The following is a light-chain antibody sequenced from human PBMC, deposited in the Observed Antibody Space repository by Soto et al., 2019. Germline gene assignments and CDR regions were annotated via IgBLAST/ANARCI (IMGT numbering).Light chain of an antibody. V-gene: IGLV1-40*01. CDR1: SSNIGAGYD. Sequence: QSVLTQPPSVSGAPGQRVTISCTGSSSNIGAGYDVHWYQQLPGTAPKLLIDGNSNRPSGVPDRFSGSKSGTSASLAITGLQDEDEADYSCQSYDSSLSGSYVFGTGTKLTVL. CDR3: QSYDSSLSGSYV. CDR2: GNS. J-gene: IGLJ1*01.